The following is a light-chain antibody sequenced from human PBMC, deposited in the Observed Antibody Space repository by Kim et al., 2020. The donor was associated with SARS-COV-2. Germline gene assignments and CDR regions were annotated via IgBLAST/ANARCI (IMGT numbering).Light chain of an antibody. V-gene: IGLV2-14*03. CDR3: SSYTSSSTYV. CDR1: SSDVGGYNY. CDR2: DVS. J-gene: IGLJ1*01. Sequence: GQSTTISCPGTSSDVGGYNYVSWYQQHPGKAPKLMIYDVSNRPSGVSNRFSGSKSGNTASLTISGLQAEDEADYYCSSYTSSSTYVFGTGTKVTVL.